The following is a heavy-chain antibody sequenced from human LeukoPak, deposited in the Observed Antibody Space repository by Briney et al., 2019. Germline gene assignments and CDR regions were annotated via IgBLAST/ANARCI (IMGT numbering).Heavy chain of an antibody. CDR2: IKQDGSEK. Sequence: GGSLRLSCAASGFTFSSYWMSWVRQAPGKGLEWVANIKQDGSEKYYVDSVKGRFTISRDNAKNSLYLQMNNLRAEDTAMYYCARHSSGWYYFDYWGQGTLVTVSS. J-gene: IGHJ4*02. CDR3: ARHSSGWYYFDY. V-gene: IGHV3-7*01. D-gene: IGHD6-19*01. CDR1: GFTFSSYW.